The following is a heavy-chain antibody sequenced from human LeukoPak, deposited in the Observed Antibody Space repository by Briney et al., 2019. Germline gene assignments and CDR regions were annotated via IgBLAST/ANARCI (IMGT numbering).Heavy chain of an antibody. CDR1: GGSISSSSYY. D-gene: IGHD6-13*01. CDR2: IYYSGST. V-gene: IGHV4-39*07. CDR3: ARSSWGTYYMDV. J-gene: IGHJ6*03. Sequence: SETLSLTCTVSGGSISSSSYYWGWIRQPPGKGLEWIGSIYYSGSTYYNPSLKSRVTISVDTSKNQFSLKLSSVTAADTAVYYYARSSWGTYYMDVWGKGTTVTVSS.